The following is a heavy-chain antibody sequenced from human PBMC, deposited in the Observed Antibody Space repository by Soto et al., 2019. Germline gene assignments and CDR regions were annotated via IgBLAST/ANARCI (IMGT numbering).Heavy chain of an antibody. J-gene: IGHJ6*02. CDR2: IYYSGST. CDR3: AISSCPTRPGPCYDHYFYYGMDV. CDR1: GYSISRGGYS. Sequence: LSLTCAVSGYSISRGGYSWTWIRQPPGKALEWMGSIYYSGSTYYNPSLESRVTISIDTSKNQFSLRLSSVTAADTAVYYFAISSCPTRPGPCYDHYFYYGMDVWGQGTTVTVSS. V-gene: IGHV4-30-2*03. D-gene: IGHD3-3*01.